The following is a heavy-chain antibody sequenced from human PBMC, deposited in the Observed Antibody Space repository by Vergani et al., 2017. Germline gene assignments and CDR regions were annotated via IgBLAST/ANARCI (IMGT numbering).Heavy chain of an antibody. J-gene: IGHJ6*03. CDR2: IYPGESDT. CDR1: GDSFTSYW. V-gene: IGHV5-51*01. Sequence: EVQLVQSGAEVKKPGESLKISCKGSGDSFTSYWIGWVRKMRGKGLEGMGIIYPGESDTRYSPSFEGQGTSSADKSSSTAYLQWSSLKASDTAMYYCARGTAYYYYYMDVWGKGTTVTVSS. CDR3: ARGTAYYYYYMDV.